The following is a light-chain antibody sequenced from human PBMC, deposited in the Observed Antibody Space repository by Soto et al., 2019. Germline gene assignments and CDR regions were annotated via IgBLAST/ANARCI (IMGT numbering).Light chain of an antibody. CDR1: QSINSW. V-gene: IGKV1-5*03. CDR3: QQYHSYSWT. Sequence: DIQMTQSPSTLSASVGDRVTITCRASQSINSWLAWYQQKPGKAPSLVIYKASILESGVPSRFSGSGPGTEFTLTISSLQPDDFATYYCQQYHSYSWTFGQGTKVDMK. CDR2: KAS. J-gene: IGKJ1*01.